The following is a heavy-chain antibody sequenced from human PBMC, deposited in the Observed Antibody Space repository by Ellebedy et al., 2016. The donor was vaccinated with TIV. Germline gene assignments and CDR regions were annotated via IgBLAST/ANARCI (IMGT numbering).Heavy chain of an antibody. Sequence: GGSLRLXXAASGFTFGPFAMTWVRQAPGKGLEWVAGITGRGSSADYADSVKGRFTISRDNPKNTLYLQMNSLRAEDTAVYYCAKCRATTWYDWFDPWGQGTLVTVSS. CDR3: AKCRATTWYDWFDP. V-gene: IGHV3-23*01. D-gene: IGHD6-13*01. J-gene: IGHJ5*02. CDR1: GFTFGPFA. CDR2: ITGRGSSA.